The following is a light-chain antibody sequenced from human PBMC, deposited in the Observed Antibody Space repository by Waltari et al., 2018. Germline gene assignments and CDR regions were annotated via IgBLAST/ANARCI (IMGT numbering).Light chain of an antibody. CDR1: GSNLWAGYD. Sequence: QSVLTQPPSVSGAPGQRVSISCTGSGSNLWAGYDLHWYQQHPGKAPKILIYGTSTRPPGVPDRFFGSQSGTSASLAITALQAEDEAEYYCQSYDTSLSVVFGGGTKLTVL. J-gene: IGLJ2*01. CDR2: GTS. CDR3: QSYDTSLSVV. V-gene: IGLV1-40*01.